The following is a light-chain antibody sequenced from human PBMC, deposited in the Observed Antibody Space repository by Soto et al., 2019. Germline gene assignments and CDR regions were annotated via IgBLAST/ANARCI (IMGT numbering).Light chain of an antibody. J-gene: IGLJ1*01. Sequence: QSALTQPASVSGSPGQSIPISCTGTSSAVGAYTYVSWYHQHPGKAPKVMTYEVSNRPSGVSNRFSGSKSGNTASLTISGLQAEDEADYFCSSYSSSSTLFVFGTGTKVTVL. CDR3: SSYSSSSTLFV. CDR1: SSAVGAYTY. CDR2: EVS. V-gene: IGLV2-14*01.